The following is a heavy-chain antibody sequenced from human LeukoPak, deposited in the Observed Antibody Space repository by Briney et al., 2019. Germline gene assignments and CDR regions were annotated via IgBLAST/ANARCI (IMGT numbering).Heavy chain of an antibody. D-gene: IGHD3-3*01. CDR3: TRDPTIFGVAQAVFDY. CDR2: IYHSGST. CDR1: GYSISSGYY. Sequence: SETLSLTCAVSGYSISSGYYWGWIRQPPGKGLEWIGSIYHSGSTYYNPSLKSRVTISVDTSKNQFSLKLSSVTAADTAVYYCTRDPTIFGVAQAVFDYWGQGTLVTVPS. V-gene: IGHV4-38-2*02. J-gene: IGHJ4*02.